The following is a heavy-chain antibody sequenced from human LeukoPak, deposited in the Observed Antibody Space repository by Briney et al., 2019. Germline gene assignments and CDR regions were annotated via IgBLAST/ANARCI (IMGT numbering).Heavy chain of an antibody. CDR2: INYRGTP. CDR3: ARNEGGTMFDS. CDR1: GDSISRTSDY. D-gene: IGHD1-26*01. V-gene: IGHV4-39*01. J-gene: IGHJ4*02. Sequence: SETLSLTCSVSGDSISRTSDYWGWIRQPPGKGLEWIGSINYRGTPYYSPSLRYRVSLSVDTSKNQFSLRLTSVTAADTAVYYCARNEGGTMFDSWGQGTLVTVSS.